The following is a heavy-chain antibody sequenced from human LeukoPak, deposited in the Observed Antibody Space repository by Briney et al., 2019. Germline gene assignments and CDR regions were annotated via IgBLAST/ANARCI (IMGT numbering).Heavy chain of an antibody. CDR2: TYYRSKLYN. CDR1: GDSVSSNSGV. D-gene: IGHD3-10*01. V-gene: IGHV6-1*01. J-gene: IGHJ3*02. CDR3: ARDLYYGSGSSYAFDI. Sequence: SQTLSLTCAISGDSVSSNSGVWTWIRQSPSRGLEWLGRTYYRSKLYNDYAVSVKSRIPINPDTSKNHFSLQLNSVTPEDTAVYYCARDLYYGSGSSYAFDIWGQGTMVTVSS.